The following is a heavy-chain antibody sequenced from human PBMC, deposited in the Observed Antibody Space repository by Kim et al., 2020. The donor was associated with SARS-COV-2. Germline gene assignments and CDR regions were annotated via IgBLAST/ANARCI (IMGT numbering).Heavy chain of an antibody. J-gene: IGHJ4*02. CDR2: ISWDGGST. D-gene: IGHD3-10*01. CDR3: AKDRDRRYGSGSYTLDY. Sequence: GGSLRLSCAASGFTFDDYTMHWVRQAPGKGLEWVSLISWDGGSTYYADSVKGRFTISRDNSKNSLYLQMNSLRTEDTALYYCAKDRDRRYGSGSYTLDYWGQGTLVTVSS. V-gene: IGHV3-43*01. CDR1: GFTFDDYT.